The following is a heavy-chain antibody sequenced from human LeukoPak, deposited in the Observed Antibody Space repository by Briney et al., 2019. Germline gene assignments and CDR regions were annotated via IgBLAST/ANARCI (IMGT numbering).Heavy chain of an antibody. CDR2: IYGGGTT. D-gene: IGHD3-9*01. CDR1: GFTVSRHY. Sequence: GGSLRLSCAGSGFTVSRHYMSWVSQAPGKWLEWVAVIYGGGTTHYADSGKGRFTISRDNSKNTLYLQMNSLRAEDTAVYYCARDSGPFDYLLSFDYWGQGTLVTVSS. J-gene: IGHJ4*02. V-gene: IGHV3-66*01. CDR3: ARDSGPFDYLLSFDY.